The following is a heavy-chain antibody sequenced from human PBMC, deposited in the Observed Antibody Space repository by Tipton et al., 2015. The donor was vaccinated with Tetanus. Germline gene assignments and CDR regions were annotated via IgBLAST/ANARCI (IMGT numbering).Heavy chain of an antibody. J-gene: IGHJ4*02. Sequence: GSLRLSCEASGFTFSSYWMNWVRQAPGKGLEWVANIKQDGSEKYYVDSVKGRFTISRDNAKNSLYLQMNSLRAEDTAVYYCARENWKLDYWGQGTLVTVSS. CDR1: GFTFSSYW. CDR3: ARENWKLDY. D-gene: IGHD1-1*01. V-gene: IGHV3-7*01. CDR2: IKQDGSEK.